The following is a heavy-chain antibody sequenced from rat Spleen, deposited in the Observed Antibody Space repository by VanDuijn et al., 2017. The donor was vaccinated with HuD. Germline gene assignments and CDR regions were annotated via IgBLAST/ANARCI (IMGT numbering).Heavy chain of an antibody. V-gene: IGHV5-29*01. CDR1: GFTFSSFA. Sequence: EVQLVESGGGLVQPGRSMKLSCAASGFTFSSFAMAWVRQAPTKGLEWVATVNYDGISTSYRDSVKGRFTISRDNAKSTLYLQMDSLRSEDTATYYCTRPPYNNHFDYWGQGVMVTVSS. CDR3: TRPPYNNHFDY. D-gene: IGHD1-10*01. J-gene: IGHJ2*01. CDR2: VNYDGIST.